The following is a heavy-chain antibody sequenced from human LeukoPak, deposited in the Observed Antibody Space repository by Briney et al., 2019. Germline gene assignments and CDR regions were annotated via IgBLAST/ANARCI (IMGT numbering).Heavy chain of an antibody. CDR1: GFTFSSYW. CDR3: AKRMATIDGFDI. CDR2: LSGSGGST. J-gene: IGHJ3*02. V-gene: IGHV3-23*01. D-gene: IGHD5-24*01. Sequence: PGGSLRLSCAASGFTFSSYWMHWVRQAPGKGLERVSGLSGSGGSTYYADSVKGRFTISRDNSKNTLYLQMNSLRAEDTAVYYCAKRMATIDGFDIWGQGTMVTVSS.